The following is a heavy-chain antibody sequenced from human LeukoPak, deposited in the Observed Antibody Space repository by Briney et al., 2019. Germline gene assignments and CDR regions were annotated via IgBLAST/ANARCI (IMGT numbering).Heavy chain of an antibody. J-gene: IGHJ3*02. V-gene: IGHV5-51*01. CDR2: IYPDDSDT. CDR3: ARHPLDSSDYYRSDAFDI. Sequence: GESLKISCKGSGYSFTNYWIGWVRQMPGKGLEWMGIIYPDDSDTRYSPSFQGQVTISADKPINTAYLQWTSLKASDTAMYYSARHPLDSSDYYRSDAFDIWGQGTMVTVSS. CDR1: GYSFTNYW. D-gene: IGHD3-22*01.